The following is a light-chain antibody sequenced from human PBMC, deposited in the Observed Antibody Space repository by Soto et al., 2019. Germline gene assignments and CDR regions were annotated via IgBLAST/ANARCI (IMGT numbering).Light chain of an antibody. V-gene: IGKV3-20*01. CDR1: QSVSSK. J-gene: IGKJ2*01. Sequence: EIVMTQSPATLCVSPGERATLSCRASQSVSSKLAWYQQKPGQAPRLLMFGASRRATGIPDRFNGSGSGTDFILTISRLEPEDVAVYYCQQHGASPYTFGQGTVLEIK. CDR3: QQHGASPYT. CDR2: GAS.